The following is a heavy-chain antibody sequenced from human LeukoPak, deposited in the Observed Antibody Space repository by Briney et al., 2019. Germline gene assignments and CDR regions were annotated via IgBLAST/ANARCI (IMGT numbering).Heavy chain of an antibody. Sequence: GASVKVSXKASGGTFSSYAISWVRQAPGQGLEWIGGIIPIFGTANYAQKFQGRVTITTDESTSTAYMELSSLRSEDTAVYYCARDTAMVTGGAFDIWGQGTMVTVSS. CDR1: GGTFSSYA. V-gene: IGHV1-69*05. J-gene: IGHJ3*02. CDR2: IIPIFGTA. D-gene: IGHD5-18*01. CDR3: ARDTAMVTGGAFDI.